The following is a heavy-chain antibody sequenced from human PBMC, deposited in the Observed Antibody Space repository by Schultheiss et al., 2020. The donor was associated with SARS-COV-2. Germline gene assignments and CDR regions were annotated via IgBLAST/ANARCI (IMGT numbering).Heavy chain of an antibody. J-gene: IGHJ4*02. CDR3: ASAAEGLAVAGSDY. V-gene: IGHV1-2*02. D-gene: IGHD6-19*01. Sequence: ASVKVSCKASGYTFTGYYMHWVRQAPGQGLEWMGWINPNSGGTNYAQKFQGRVTMTRDTSISTAYMELSRLRSDDTAVYYCASAAEGLAVAGSDYWGQGTLVTVSS. CDR1: GYTFTGYY. CDR2: INPNSGGT.